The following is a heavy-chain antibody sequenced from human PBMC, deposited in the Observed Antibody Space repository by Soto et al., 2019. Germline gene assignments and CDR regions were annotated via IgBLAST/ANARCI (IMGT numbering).Heavy chain of an antibody. D-gene: IGHD3-3*01. J-gene: IGHJ6*02. CDR3: ARVKDDFWSGYPDYYYYGMDV. CDR1: GGSISSYY. V-gene: IGHV4-59*01. Sequence: SETLSLTCTVSGGSISSYYWSWIRQPPGKGLEWIGYIYYSGSTNYNPSLKSRVTISVDTSKNQLSLKLSSVTAADTAVYYCARVKDDFWSGYPDYYYYGMDVWGQGTTVTVS. CDR2: IYYSGST.